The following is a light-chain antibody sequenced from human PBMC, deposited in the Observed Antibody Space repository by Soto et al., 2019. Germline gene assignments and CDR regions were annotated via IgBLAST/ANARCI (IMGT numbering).Light chain of an antibody. V-gene: IGKV3-20*01. CDR2: DAS. CDR3: QPYGSSPRT. Sequence: EIVLTQSPGTLSLSPGERVTFSCRASQSVSSNYLAWYQQQPGQAPRLLIYDASSRATGIPDRFSGSGSGTDFTLTISSLEPEDFAVYYCQPYGSSPRTFGQGTKVDIK. CDR1: QSVSSNY. J-gene: IGKJ1*01.